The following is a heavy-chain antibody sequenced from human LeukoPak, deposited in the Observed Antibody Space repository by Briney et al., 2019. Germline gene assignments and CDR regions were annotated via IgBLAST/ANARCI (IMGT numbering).Heavy chain of an antibody. CDR2: ISGSGGST. Sequence: PGGSLRLSCAASGFTFSSYAMSWVRQAPGKGLEWVSAISGSGGSTYYADSVTGRFTISRDNSKNTLYLQMNSLRAEDTAVYYCAKGQITYYYDSSGYYPPNFWGQGTLVTVSS. CDR3: AKGQITYYYDSSGYYPPNF. CDR1: GFTFSSYA. D-gene: IGHD3-22*01. J-gene: IGHJ4*02. V-gene: IGHV3-23*01.